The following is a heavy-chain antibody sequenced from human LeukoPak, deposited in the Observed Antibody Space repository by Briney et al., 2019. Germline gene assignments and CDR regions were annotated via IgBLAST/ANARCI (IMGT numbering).Heavy chain of an antibody. CDR3: ARVRCTNGVCYLDY. CDR1: GFTFSSYS. D-gene: IGHD2-8*01. Sequence: PGGSLRLSCAASGFTFSSYSMNWVRQAPGKGLEWVSYISSSSGTIYYADSVKGRFTISRDNAKNSLYLQMNSLRAEDTAVYYCARVRCTNGVCYLDYWGQGTLVTVSS. CDR2: ISSSSGTI. V-gene: IGHV3-48*01. J-gene: IGHJ4*02.